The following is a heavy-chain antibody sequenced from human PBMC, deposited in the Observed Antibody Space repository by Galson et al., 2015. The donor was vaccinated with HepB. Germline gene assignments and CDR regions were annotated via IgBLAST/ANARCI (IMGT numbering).Heavy chain of an antibody. CDR2: IKQDGSEK. J-gene: IGHJ4*02. CDR3: ARDRTISRLEPLAWGY. CDR1: GFTFSSYW. V-gene: IGHV3-7*03. D-gene: IGHD1-1*01. Sequence: SLRLSCAASGFTFSSYWMSWVRQAPGKGLEWVANIKQDGSEKYYVDSVKGRFTISRDNAKNSLYLQMNSLRAEDTAVYYCARDRTISRLEPLAWGYWGQGTLVTVSS.